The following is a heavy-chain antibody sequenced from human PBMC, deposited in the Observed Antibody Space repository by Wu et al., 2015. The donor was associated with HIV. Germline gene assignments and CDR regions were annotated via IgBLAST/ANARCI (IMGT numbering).Heavy chain of an antibody. J-gene: IGHJ6*03. Sequence: QLVQSGAEVTKPGASVSVSCQTSGYTFTDHYIHWVRQAPGQGLEWMGWIRPDSGATHYAEKFQDRVTMTRDASIGTAYMQLNRLRSDDTAVYFCARDLGNDFAVRGYYWYMDVWGRGTAITVSS. V-gene: IGHV1-2*02. D-gene: IGHD3/OR15-3a*01. CDR2: IRPDSGAT. CDR1: GYTFTDHY. CDR3: ARDLGNDFAVRGYYWYMDV.